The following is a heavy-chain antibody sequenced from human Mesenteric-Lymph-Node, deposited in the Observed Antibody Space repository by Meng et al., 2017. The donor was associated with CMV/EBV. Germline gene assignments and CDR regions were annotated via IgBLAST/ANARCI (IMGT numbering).Heavy chain of an antibody. CDR1: FTLSSYS. D-gene: IGHD2-2*02. J-gene: IGHJ5*02. Sequence: FTLSSYSMSWVRQAPGKGLEWVSAISGSGGSTYYADSVKGRFTISRDNSKNTLYLQMNSLRAEDTAVYYCAKPYCSSTSCYTVWFDPWGQGTLVTVSS. CDR3: AKPYCSSTSCYTVWFDP. V-gene: IGHV3-23*01. CDR2: ISGSGGST.